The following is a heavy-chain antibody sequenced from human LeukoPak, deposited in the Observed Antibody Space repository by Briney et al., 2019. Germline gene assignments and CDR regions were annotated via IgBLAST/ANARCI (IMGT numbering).Heavy chain of an antibody. J-gene: IGHJ3*02. D-gene: IGHD3-3*01. CDR3: ARGRPPHYDFWSGYYRHDAFDI. CDR2: IYYSGST. Sequence: SETLSLTCTVSGGSISSSSYYWGWIRQPPGKGLEWIGSIYYSGSTYYNPSLKSRVTISVDTSKNQFSLKLSSVTAADTAVYYCARGRPPHYDFWSGYYRHDAFDIWGQGTMVTVSS. V-gene: IGHV4-39*07. CDR1: GGSISSSSYY.